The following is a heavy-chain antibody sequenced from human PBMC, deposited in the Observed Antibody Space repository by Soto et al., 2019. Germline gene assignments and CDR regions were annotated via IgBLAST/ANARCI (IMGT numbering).Heavy chain of an antibody. V-gene: IGHV3-48*02. J-gene: IGHJ5*02. CDR1: GFTFSSYS. CDR3: ARERAVGIAVALHWFDT. D-gene: IGHD6-19*01. Sequence: EVQLVESGGGLVQPGGSLRLSCAASGFTFSSYSMNWVRQAPGKGLEWVSYISSSSSTIYYADSVKGRFTISRDNAKNSLYLQMTSLRDEDTAVYYCARERAVGIAVALHWFDTWGQGTLVTVSS. CDR2: ISSSSSTI.